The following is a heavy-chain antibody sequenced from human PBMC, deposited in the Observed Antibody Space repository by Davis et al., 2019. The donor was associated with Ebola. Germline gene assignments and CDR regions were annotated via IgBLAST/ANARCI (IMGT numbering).Heavy chain of an antibody. CDR2: IRSKAYGGKP. CDR1: GFILGDYA. D-gene: IGHD6-6*01. J-gene: IGHJ6*02. V-gene: IGHV3-49*04. Sequence: PGGSLRLSCRVSGFILGDYALNWVRQPPGRGLEWVGFIRSKAYGGKPAYAASVKGRFTISRDDSKNIAYLQMDGLRIEDTAVYYCSRDLKQRPPSYYDGMDVWGQGTSVTVSS. CDR3: SRDLKQRPPSYYDGMDV.